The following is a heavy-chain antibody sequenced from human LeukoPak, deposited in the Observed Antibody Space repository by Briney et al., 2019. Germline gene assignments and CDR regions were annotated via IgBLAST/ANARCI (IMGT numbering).Heavy chain of an antibody. CDR1: GFSFTNAW. Sequence: GGSLRLSCAASGFSFTNAWMNWVRQAPGKGLEWAGRIKSKTDGGAIHYAAPVRGRFSISRDDSINTVYLQMDSLKADDTAVYYCLTRLRSTIGVDYWGQGTLVTVSS. D-gene: IGHD5/OR15-5a*01. V-gene: IGHV3-15*01. CDR2: IKSKTDGGAI. J-gene: IGHJ4*01. CDR3: LTRLRSTIGVDY.